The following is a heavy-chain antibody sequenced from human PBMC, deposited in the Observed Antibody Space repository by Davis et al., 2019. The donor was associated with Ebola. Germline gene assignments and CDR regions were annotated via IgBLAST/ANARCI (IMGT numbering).Heavy chain of an antibody. Sequence: GESLKISCAASGFTFSSYAMSWVRQAPGKGLEWVSAISGSGGSTYYADSVKGRFTISRDNSKNTLYLQMNSLRAEDTAVYYCAKAGLRYFDWLIGGPWGQGTLVTVSS. CDR1: GFTFSSYA. V-gene: IGHV3-23*01. CDR2: ISGSGGST. J-gene: IGHJ5*02. D-gene: IGHD3-9*01. CDR3: AKAGLRYFDWLIGGP.